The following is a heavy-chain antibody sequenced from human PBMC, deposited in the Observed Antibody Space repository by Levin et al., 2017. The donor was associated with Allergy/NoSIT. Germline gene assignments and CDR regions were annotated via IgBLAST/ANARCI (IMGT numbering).Heavy chain of an antibody. D-gene: IGHD2-2*01. CDR2: IRSKAYGGTT. J-gene: IGHJ3*02. V-gene: IGHV3-49*04. Sequence: GESLKISCTASGFTFGDYAMSWVRQAPGKGLEWVGFIRSKAYGGTTEYAASVKGRFTISRDDSKSIAYLQMNSLKTEDTAVYYCTRVHIVVVPAAIGIWGQGTMVTVSS. CDR3: TRVHIVVVPAAIGI. CDR1: GFTFGDYA.